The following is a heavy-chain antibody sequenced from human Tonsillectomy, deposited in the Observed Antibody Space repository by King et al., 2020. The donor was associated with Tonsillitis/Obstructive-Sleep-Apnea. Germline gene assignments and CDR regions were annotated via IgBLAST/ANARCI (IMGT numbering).Heavy chain of an antibody. CDR1: GYSFTSYW. CDR3: ARHGVLGYCSSTRCPLSRYYYMDV. V-gene: IGHV5-51*01. J-gene: IGHJ6*03. Sequence: QLVQSGAEVKKPGESLKISCKGSGYSFTSYWIGWVRQMPGKGLEWMGIIYPGDSDTRYSPSFQGQVTISADKSISTAYLQWSSLKASDTAMYYCARHGVLGYCSSTRCPLSRYYYMDVWGKGTTVTVSS. CDR2: IYPGDSDT. D-gene: IGHD2-2*01.